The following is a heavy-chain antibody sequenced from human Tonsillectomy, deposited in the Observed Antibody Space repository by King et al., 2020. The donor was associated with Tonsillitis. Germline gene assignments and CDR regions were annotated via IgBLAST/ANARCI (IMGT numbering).Heavy chain of an antibody. CDR3: ARTGGDYGDYNFDY. V-gene: IGHV4-34*01. D-gene: IGHD4-17*01. CDR2: INHSGST. Sequence: VQLQQWGAGLLKPSETLSLTCAVYGGSFSGYYWSWIRQSPGKGLEWIGEINHSGSTNYNPSLKSRVTISVDTSKNQFSLKLSSVTAADTAVYYCARTGGDYGDYNFDYWGQGTLVTVSS. CDR1: GGSFSGYY. J-gene: IGHJ4*02.